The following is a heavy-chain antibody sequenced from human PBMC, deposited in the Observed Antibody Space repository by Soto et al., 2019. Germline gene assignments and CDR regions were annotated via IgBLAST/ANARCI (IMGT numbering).Heavy chain of an antibody. J-gene: IGHJ4*02. V-gene: IGHV4-34*01. CDR2: INHSGST. D-gene: IGHD6-6*01. CDR1: GGSFSGYY. CDR3: ARAGPSSIAARPNYFDY. Sequence: SETLSLTCAVYGGSFSGYYWSWIRQPPGKGLEWIGEINHSGSTNYNPSLKSRVTISVDTSKNQFSLKLSSVTAADTAVYYCARAGPSSIAARPNYFDYWGQGTLVTVSS.